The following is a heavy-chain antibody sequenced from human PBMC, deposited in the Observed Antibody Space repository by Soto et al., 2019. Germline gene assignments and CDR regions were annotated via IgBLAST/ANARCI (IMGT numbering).Heavy chain of an antibody. Sequence: ASVKVSCKASGYTFTSYDINWVRQATGQGLEWMGWMNPNSGNTGYAQKFQGRVTMTRNTSISTAYMELSSLRSEDTAVYYCARGREARPNLPRDYWGQGTLVTVSS. J-gene: IGHJ4*02. D-gene: IGHD6-6*01. CDR2: MNPNSGNT. CDR3: ARGREARPNLPRDY. V-gene: IGHV1-8*01. CDR1: GYTFTSYD.